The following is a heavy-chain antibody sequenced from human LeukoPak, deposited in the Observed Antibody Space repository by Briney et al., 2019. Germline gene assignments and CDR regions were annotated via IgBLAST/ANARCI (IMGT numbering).Heavy chain of an antibody. CDR1: GDSVSSNSAG. D-gene: IGHD1-26*01. V-gene: IGHV6-1*01. CDR2: TYYRSGWHN. CDR3: VRDGRSFSGCFDP. Sequence: SQTLSLTCAISGDSVSSNSAGWNCIRQSPSRGLECLGRTYYRSGWHNDYAVSVQSRITIKPDTLKNQFSLQLNSVSPEDTAVYYCVRDGRSFSGCFDPWGQGSLVTVSS. J-gene: IGHJ5*02.